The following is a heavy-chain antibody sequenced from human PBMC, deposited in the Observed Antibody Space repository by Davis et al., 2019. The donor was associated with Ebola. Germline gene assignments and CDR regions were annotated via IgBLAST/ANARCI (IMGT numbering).Heavy chain of an antibody. J-gene: IGHJ3*02. CDR2: IYTGDSDT. CDR3: ASLRRTITGMDDAFDI. Sequence: GESLKISCKDSENSFSSYWIGWVRQLPGKGLEWMGIIYTGDSDTRYSPSFRGQVTISADKSTRTAYLQWGSLKASDTAMYYCASLRRTITGMDDAFDIWGHGTMVTVSS. D-gene: IGHD2-8*02. V-gene: IGHV5-51*01. CDR1: ENSFSSYW.